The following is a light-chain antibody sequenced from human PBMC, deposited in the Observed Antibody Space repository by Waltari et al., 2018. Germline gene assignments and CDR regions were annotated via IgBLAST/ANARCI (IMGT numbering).Light chain of an antibody. Sequence: DIVMTQSPDSLALSVGERATIHCKSSQSVLDTSNSKNYLSWFQKKPGQPPKLLFYWASIRESGVPDRFSGSGSGTEFTLTIGGLQAEDVALYYCQQRNNWPLTFGGGTKVEIK. CDR2: WAS. CDR1: QSVLDTSNSKNY. J-gene: IGKJ4*01. V-gene: IGKV4-1*01. CDR3: QQRNNWPLT.